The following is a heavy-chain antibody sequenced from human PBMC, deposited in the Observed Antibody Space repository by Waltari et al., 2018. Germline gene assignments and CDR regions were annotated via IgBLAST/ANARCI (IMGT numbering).Heavy chain of an antibody. CDR3: TRGGGTYNVDY. V-gene: IGHV1-2*02. CDR2: SNPNSGGT. D-gene: IGHD1-20*01. J-gene: IGHJ4*02. CDR1: GYTFTAYY. Sequence: QVQLVQSGAEVKKPGASMRVSCEASGYTFTAYYVHWVRQAPGQGLEWRGWSNPNSGGTIYAQNFQGRVTMTRDTSISTAYMELSGLRSDDTAVYYCTRGGGTYNVDYWGQGTLVTVSS.